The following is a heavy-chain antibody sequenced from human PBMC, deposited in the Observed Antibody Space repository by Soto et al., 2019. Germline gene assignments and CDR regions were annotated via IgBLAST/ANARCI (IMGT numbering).Heavy chain of an antibody. CDR1: GFTFSSYS. V-gene: IGHV3-23*01. J-gene: IGHJ4*02. CDR3: AKSWTTVVRNAFDY. D-gene: IGHD4-17*01. Sequence: PGGSLRLSCAASGFTFSSYSMNWVRQAPGKGLEWVSSIVGSGDNTYYADSVKGRFTISRDNSKTTLYLQMNSLRAEDTAVYYCAKSWTTVVRNAFDYWGQGTLVTVSS. CDR2: IVGSGDNT.